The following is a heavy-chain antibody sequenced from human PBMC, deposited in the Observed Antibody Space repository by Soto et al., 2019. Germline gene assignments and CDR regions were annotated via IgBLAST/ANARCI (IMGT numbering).Heavy chain of an antibody. CDR3: AKFGAMVRGVMFWFDP. J-gene: IGHJ5*02. CDR2: ISYDGSNK. Sequence: GGSLRLSCAASGFTFSSYGMHWVRQAPGKGLEWVAVISYDGSNKYYADSVKGRFTISRDNSKNTLYLQMNSLRAEDTAVYYCAKFGAMVRGVMFWFDPWGQGTLVTVSS. D-gene: IGHD3-10*01. V-gene: IGHV3-30*18. CDR1: GFTFSSYG.